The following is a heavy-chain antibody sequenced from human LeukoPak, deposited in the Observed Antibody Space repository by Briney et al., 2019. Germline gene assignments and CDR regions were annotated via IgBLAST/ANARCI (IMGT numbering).Heavy chain of an antibody. CDR2: IYYTGST. Sequence: SETLSLTCSVSGGSITSYYWSWIRQPPGKGLEWIGYIYYTGSTDCNPSLKSRVTISIDTSKNQFSLKLTSVTAADTAVYYCAAMEVGIRGYSGHDADYWGQGTLVTVSS. J-gene: IGHJ4*02. D-gene: IGHD5-12*01. CDR3: AAMEVGIRGYSGHDADY. CDR1: GGSITSYY. V-gene: IGHV4-59*12.